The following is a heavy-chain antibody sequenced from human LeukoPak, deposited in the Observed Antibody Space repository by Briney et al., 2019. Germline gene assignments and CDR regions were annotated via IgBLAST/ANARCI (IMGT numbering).Heavy chain of an antibody. J-gene: IGHJ4*02. V-gene: IGHV4-34*01. CDR2: INHSGST. Sequence: SETLSLTCAVYGGSFSGYYWSWIRQPPGKGLEWIGEINHSGSTNYNPSLESRVTISVDTSKNQFSLKLSSVTAADTAVYYCARGSSWPYDYWGQGTLVTVSS. D-gene: IGHD6-13*01. CDR3: ARGSSWPYDY. CDR1: GGSFSGYY.